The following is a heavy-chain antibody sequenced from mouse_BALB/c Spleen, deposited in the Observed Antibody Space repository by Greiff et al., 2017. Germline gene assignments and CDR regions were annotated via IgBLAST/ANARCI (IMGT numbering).Heavy chain of an antibody. Sequence: QVQLQQSGAELARPGASVKLSCKASGYTFTSYWMQWVKQRPGQGLEWIGAIYPGDGDTRYTQKFKGKATLTADKSSSTAYMQLSSLASEDSAVYYCARWAPITTGFDYWGQGTTLTVSS. V-gene: IGHV1-87*01. J-gene: IGHJ2*01. CDR3: ARWAPITTGFDY. CDR1: GYTFTSYW. CDR2: IYPGDGDT. D-gene: IGHD1-1*01.